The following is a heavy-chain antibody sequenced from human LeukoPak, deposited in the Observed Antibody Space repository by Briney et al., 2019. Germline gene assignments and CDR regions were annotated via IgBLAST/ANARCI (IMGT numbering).Heavy chain of an antibody. V-gene: IGHV3-30*03. D-gene: IGHD3-10*01. J-gene: IGHJ5*02. CDR1: GFTFSTYG. Sequence: GGSLRLSCTASGFTFSTYGMHWVRQAPGKGLEWVTLISYDGSTKYYSDSVKGRFTLSRDNSKNSLYLQMNSLRAEDTAVYYCGRDYFPYYYGSGSYSLNWFDPWGQGTLVTVSS. CDR2: ISYDGSTK. CDR3: GRDYFPYYYGSGSYSLNWFDP.